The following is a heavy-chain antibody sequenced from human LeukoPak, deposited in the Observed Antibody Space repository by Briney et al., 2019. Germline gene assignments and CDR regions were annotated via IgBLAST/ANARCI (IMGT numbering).Heavy chain of an antibody. Sequence: ASVKVSCKASGYTFTNYYMHWVRQAPGQGLEWMGIINPSGGSTSYAQKFQGRVTMTRDMSTSTVYMELSSLRSEDTAVYYCARDFRILEWLLSMDPWGQGTLVTVSS. V-gene: IGHV1-46*01. J-gene: IGHJ4*02. CDR2: INPSGGST. CDR3: ARDFRILEWLLSMDP. D-gene: IGHD3-3*01. CDR1: GYTFTNYY.